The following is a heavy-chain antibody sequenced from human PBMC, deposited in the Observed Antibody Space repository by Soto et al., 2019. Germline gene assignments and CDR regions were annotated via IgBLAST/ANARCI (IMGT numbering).Heavy chain of an antibody. CDR3: ARPPNYYDSRGYYGY. J-gene: IGHJ4*02. CDR2: ISSSSSYI. Sequence: PGGSLRLSCAASGFTVSSNYMSWVRQAPGKGLEWVSSISSSSSYIYYADSVKGRFTISRDNAKNSLYLQMNSLRAEDTAVYYCARPPNYYDSRGYYGYWGQGTLVTVSS. D-gene: IGHD3-22*01. CDR1: GFTVSSNY. V-gene: IGHV3-21*01.